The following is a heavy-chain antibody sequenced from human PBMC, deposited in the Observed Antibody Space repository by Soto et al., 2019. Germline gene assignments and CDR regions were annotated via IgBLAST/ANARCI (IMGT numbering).Heavy chain of an antibody. CDR1: GYTFSTYG. CDR3: ARDWKGAEGFDP. D-gene: IGHD1-1*01. J-gene: IGHJ5*02. CDR2: IGADNGDT. V-gene: IGHV1-18*01. Sequence: QVQLVQSGAEVKKPGASVKVSCKASGYTFSTYGFSWVRQAPGQGLEWMGWIGADNGDTNYAQNFQGRVTMTTDTPTTTSYMELRSLKSDDPAVYFCARDWKGAEGFDPWGQGTLVTVSS.